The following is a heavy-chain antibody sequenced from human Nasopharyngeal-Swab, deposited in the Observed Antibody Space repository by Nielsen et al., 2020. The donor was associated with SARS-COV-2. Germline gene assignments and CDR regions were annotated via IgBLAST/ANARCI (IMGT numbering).Heavy chain of an antibody. CDR2: TYYRSKWHN. D-gene: IGHD4-17*01. V-gene: IGHV6-1*01. CDR1: GDSVSSSSAA. J-gene: IGHJ6*03. Sequence: SQTLSLTCAISGDSVSSSSAARNWIRQSPSRGLEWLGRTYYRSKWHNDYAVSVKSRITINPDTSKNQFSLHLNSVTPEDTAVYYCARARGAYGDYYYYYYTDVWGKGTTVTVSS. CDR3: ARARGAYGDYYYYYYTDV.